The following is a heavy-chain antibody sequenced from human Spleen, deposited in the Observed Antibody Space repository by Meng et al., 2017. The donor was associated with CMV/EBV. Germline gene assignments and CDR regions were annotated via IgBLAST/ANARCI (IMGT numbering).Heavy chain of an antibody. Sequence: GGSLRLLCAASGFMFDSHAMSWVRQAPGKGLEWVSSYSGSGDNTYYAVSVKGRFTISRDNPKNSLHLHMNSLRAEDSAVYYCAKETDKWEAFDIWGQGTMVTVSS. J-gene: IGHJ3*02. V-gene: IGHV3-23*01. D-gene: IGHD1-26*01. CDR1: GFMFDSHA. CDR2: YSGSGDNT. CDR3: AKETDKWEAFDI.